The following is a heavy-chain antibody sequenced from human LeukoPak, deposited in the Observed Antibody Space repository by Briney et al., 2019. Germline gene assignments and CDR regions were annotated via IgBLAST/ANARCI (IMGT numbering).Heavy chain of an antibody. V-gene: IGHV1-18*04. D-gene: IGHD4-17*01. Sequence: ASVKVCCKTSGYTFTVYYMRWERLAPGQGLEWKGRITRDDGGTNYAQKLQSRVTMTTDTSTSTAYRELRSLRSDDTAVYYCARDSGDNLDYWGQGTLVTVSS. CDR3: ARDSGDNLDY. CDR1: GYTFTVYY. J-gene: IGHJ4*02. CDR2: ITRDDGGT.